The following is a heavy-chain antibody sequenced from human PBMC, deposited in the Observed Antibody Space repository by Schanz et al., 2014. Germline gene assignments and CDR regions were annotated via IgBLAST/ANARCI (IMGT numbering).Heavy chain of an antibody. CDR1: GYTFVSYS. D-gene: IGHD3-22*01. CDR3: ARDDRAYYYGMDV. V-gene: IGHV1-46*01. Sequence: QVQLVQFGAEVKKPGASVKVSCKASGYTFVSYSMHWVRQAPGQGLEWMGIINPSGGGTSYALRFQDRVTVTRDTSSSTVYMELSRVTYEDTAVYYCARDDRAYYYGMDVWGPGTTVTVSS. J-gene: IGHJ6*02. CDR2: INPSGGGT.